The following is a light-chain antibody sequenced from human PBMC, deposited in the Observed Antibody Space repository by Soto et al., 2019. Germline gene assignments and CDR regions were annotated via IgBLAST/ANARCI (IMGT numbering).Light chain of an antibody. CDR1: QSVSSY. CDR2: DAS. J-gene: IGKJ4*01. CDR3: QQRSNWPLT. Sequence: EIVLTQSPATLSLSPGERATLSCRASQSVSSYLAWYQQKPGQAPRLLIYDASNRATGIPARFSGSVSGTDFILTISRREPEDFAVYCCQQRSNWPLTFGGGTKVEIK. V-gene: IGKV3-11*01.